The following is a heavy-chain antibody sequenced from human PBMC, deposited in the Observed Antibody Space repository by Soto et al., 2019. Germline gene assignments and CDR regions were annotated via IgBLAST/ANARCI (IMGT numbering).Heavy chain of an antibody. J-gene: IGHJ4*02. Sequence: GESLKISCKVSGYTFSTSWIGWVRQMPGKGLEWMGIIYPSDSDTRYSPSFQGQVTISADKSISTAYLQFSSLKASATAMYYCARNYGAYFDYWGQGTLVTVS. V-gene: IGHV5-51*01. CDR1: GYTFSTSW. CDR3: ARNYGAYFDY. D-gene: IGHD4-17*01. CDR2: IYPSDSDT.